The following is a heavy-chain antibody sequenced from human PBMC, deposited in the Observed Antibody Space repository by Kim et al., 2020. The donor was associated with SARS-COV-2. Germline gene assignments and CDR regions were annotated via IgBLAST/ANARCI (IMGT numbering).Heavy chain of an antibody. V-gene: IGHV4-59*08. CDR1: GGSISSYY. CDR2: IYYSGST. J-gene: IGHJ5*02. Sequence: SETLSLTCTVSGGSISSYYWSWIRQPPGKGLEWIGYIYYSGSTNYNPSLKSRVTISVDTSKNQFSLKLSSVTAADTAVYYCARLRFLEWLDPGPKFDPWGQGTLLTVSS. D-gene: IGHD3-3*01. CDR3: ARLRFLEWLDPGPKFDP.